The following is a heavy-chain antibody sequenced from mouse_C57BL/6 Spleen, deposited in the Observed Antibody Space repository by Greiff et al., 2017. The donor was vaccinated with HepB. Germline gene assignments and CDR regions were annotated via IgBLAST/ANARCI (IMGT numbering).Heavy chain of an antibody. CDR1: GYTFTSYW. CDR2: IHPNSGST. CDR3: ARGGYYGSSYYFDY. D-gene: IGHD1-1*01. V-gene: IGHV1-64*01. Sequence: QVQLQQPGAELVKPGASVKLSCKASGYTFTSYWMHWVKQRPGQGLEWIGMIHPNSGSTNYNEKFKSKATLTVDKSSSTAYMQLSSLTSEDSAVYYCARGGYYGSSYYFDYWGQGTTRTVSS. J-gene: IGHJ2*01.